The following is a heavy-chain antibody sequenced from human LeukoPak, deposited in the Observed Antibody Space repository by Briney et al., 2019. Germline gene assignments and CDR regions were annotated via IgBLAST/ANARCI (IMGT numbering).Heavy chain of an antibody. D-gene: IGHD3-9*01. CDR3: ARDRRPFDILTGYYRQRDIWYFDL. CDR2: INHSGST. J-gene: IGHJ2*01. CDR1: GGSFSGYY. Sequence: PSETLSLTCAVYGGSFSGYYWSWIRQPPGKGLEWIGEINHSGSTNYNPSLKSRVTISVDTSKNQFSLKLSSVTAADTAVYYCARDRRPFDILTGYYRQRDIWYFDLWGRGTLVTVSS. V-gene: IGHV4-34*01.